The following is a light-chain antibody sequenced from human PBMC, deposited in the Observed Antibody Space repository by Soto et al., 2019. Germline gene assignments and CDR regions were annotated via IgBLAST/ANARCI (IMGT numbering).Light chain of an antibody. V-gene: IGLV2-23*01. J-gene: IGLJ2*01. CDR1: SSDVGSYNL. Sequence: QSALTQPASVSGSPGQSTTISCTGTSSDVGSYNLVSWYQHHPGKAPTLIIFEATKRPSGVSDRFSGSKSGNTASLTISGLQAEDEADYYCCSYAGRTSLIFGGGTKLTVL. CDR2: EAT. CDR3: CSYAGRTSLI.